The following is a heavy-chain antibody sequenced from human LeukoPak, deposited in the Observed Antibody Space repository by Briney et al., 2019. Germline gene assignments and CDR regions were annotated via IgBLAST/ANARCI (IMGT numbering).Heavy chain of an antibody. J-gene: IGHJ4*02. D-gene: IGHD3-22*01. CDR2: IYGDGST. Sequence: GGSLRLSCAASGFTVNSYYMSWVRQAPGKGLEWVSLIYGDGSTSYADSVKGRLTISRDNPKKTLSLQMNSLRAEDTAMYYCARGGSGYYWAFDCWGQGTLVTASS. CDR3: ARGGSGYYWAFDC. CDR1: GFTVNSYY. V-gene: IGHV3-53*01.